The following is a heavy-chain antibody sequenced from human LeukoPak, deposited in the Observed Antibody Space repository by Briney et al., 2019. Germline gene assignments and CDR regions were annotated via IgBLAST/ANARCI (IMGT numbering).Heavy chain of an antibody. CDR2: IKQDGSEK. CDR3: ARGGGYSYGSFDY. D-gene: IGHD5-18*01. J-gene: IGHJ4*02. Sequence: GGSLRLSCVASGLTFSSRDWMTWVRQAPGKGLEWVANIKQDGSEKYYVDSVKGRFTISRDNAKNTLYLQMNSLRAEDTAVYYCARGGGYSYGSFDYWGQGTLVTVSS. CDR1: GLTFSSRDW. V-gene: IGHV3-7*01.